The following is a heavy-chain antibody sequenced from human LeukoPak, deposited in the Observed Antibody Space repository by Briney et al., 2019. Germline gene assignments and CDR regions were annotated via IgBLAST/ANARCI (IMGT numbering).Heavy chain of an antibody. V-gene: IGHV1-18*04. Sequence: ASVKVSCKASGYTFTSYGISWVRQAPGKGFEWMGWIIAYNGNTNYAQKLQGRVTMTTDTSTSTAYMELRSLRSDDTAVYYCARWGAATVYYYYGMDVWGKGTTVTVSS. CDR1: GYTFTSYG. CDR2: IIAYNGNT. J-gene: IGHJ6*04. CDR3: ARWGAATVYYYYGMDV. D-gene: IGHD6-25*01.